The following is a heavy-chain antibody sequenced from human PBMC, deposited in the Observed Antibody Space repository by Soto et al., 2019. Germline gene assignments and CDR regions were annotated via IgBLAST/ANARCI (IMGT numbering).Heavy chain of an antibody. CDR1: GDTFSSYA. CDR2: LIPIFHTA. CDR3: ARAPPMVGGFKY. D-gene: IGHD3-10*01. Sequence: QVQLVQSGAEVKKPGSSVKVSCKASGDTFSSYALSWVRQAPGQGLEWMGGLIPIFHTANYAQRFQGIVTITAHESTSTTYIELSSRRSEETAVLYFARAPPMVGGFKYWGQGTLVTVS. V-gene: IGHV1-69*01. J-gene: IGHJ4*02.